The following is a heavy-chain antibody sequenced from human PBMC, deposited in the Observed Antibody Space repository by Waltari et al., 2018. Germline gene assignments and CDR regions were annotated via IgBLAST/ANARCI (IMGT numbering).Heavy chain of an antibody. CDR1: GVPLSRPW. CDR2: INNDGSST. Sequence: EVQLVESGGGLVQPGGSLRLSCAASGVPLSRPWIHWVPQSPGKGLMWVSRINNDGSSTVYADSVKGRFTISRDDAKNTVSLQMNNLSAEDTALYYCARAGLLGAFDVWGQGTMVTVSS. V-gene: IGHV3-74*03. CDR3: ARAGLLGAFDV. J-gene: IGHJ3*01. D-gene: IGHD2-15*01.